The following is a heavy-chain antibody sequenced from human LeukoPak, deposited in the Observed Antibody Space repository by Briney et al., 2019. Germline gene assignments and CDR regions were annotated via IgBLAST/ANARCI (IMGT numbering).Heavy chain of an antibody. CDR3: ARHLGYCGTTSCFGRAYWFDP. CDR2: IYYRGST. CDR1: GGSISSYY. D-gene: IGHD2-2*01. Sequence: PSETLSLTCTVSGGSISSYYWSWIRQPPGKGLEWIGYIYYRGSTNYNPSLPSRVTISVDTSKNHFSLNLKSVTAADTAVYYCARHLGYCGTTSCFGRAYWFDPWGQGTLVTVSS. V-gene: IGHV4-59*08. J-gene: IGHJ5*02.